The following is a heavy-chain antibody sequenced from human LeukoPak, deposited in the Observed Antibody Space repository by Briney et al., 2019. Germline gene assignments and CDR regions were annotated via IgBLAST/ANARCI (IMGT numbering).Heavy chain of an antibody. CDR1: GFTFSTNW. V-gene: IGHV3-7*01. J-gene: IGHJ5*02. Sequence: GGSLRLSCAASGFTFSTNWMTWVRQAPGKGLEWVANIKKDGSEKYYVDSVKGRFTISRDNAKNSLYLQMNSLRAEDTAVYYCAGDYGDYVGWFDPWGQGTLVTVSS. CDR2: IKKDGSEK. D-gene: IGHD4-17*01. CDR3: AGDYGDYVGWFDP.